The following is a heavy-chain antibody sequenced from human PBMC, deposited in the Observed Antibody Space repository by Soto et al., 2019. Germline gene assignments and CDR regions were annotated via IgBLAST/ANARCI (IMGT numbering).Heavy chain of an antibody. D-gene: IGHD2-21*02. J-gene: IGHJ4*02. CDR1: GFSVSRYA. Sequence: EVQLLESGGGLVQPGGSLRLSCAASGFSVSRYAMMWVRQPPGKGQEWVAGMTGSGGDIRYADPVKGRFNISKDNSKNTLYLQMNSLRAEDTAIYYCAKDAVYGDGLWLAGNWGQGTLVTVSS. CDR2: MTGSGGDI. CDR3: AKDAVYGDGLWLAGN. V-gene: IGHV3-23*01.